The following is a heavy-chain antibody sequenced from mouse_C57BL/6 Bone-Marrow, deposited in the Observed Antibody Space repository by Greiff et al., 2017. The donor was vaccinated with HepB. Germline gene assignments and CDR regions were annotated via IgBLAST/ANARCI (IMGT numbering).Heavy chain of an antibody. CDR1: GFSLTSYG. J-gene: IGHJ3*01. CDR3: ARLRYYDYDGFAY. D-gene: IGHD2-4*01. Sequence: VQLQESGPGLVAPSQSLSITCTVSGFSLTSYGVHWVRQPPGKGLEWLVVIWSDGSTTYNSAPKSRLSISKDNSKSQVFLKMNSLQTDDTAMYYCARLRYYDYDGFAYWGQGTLVTVSA. V-gene: IGHV2-6*03. CDR2: IWSDGST.